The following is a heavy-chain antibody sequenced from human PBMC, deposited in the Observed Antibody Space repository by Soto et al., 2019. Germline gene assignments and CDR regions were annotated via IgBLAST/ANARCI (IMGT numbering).Heavy chain of an antibody. Sequence: QVQLVQSGAEVKKPGASVKVSCKASGYTFTSYGISWVRQAPGQGLEWMGWISAYNGNTNYAQKLQGRVTMTTDTSTSTAYMELRSMRSDDTAVYYCARDIVLVPAPSSYYGMDVWGQGTTVTVSS. CDR2: ISAYNGNT. CDR3: ARDIVLVPAPSSYYGMDV. CDR1: GYTFTSYG. J-gene: IGHJ6*02. D-gene: IGHD2-2*01. V-gene: IGHV1-18*01.